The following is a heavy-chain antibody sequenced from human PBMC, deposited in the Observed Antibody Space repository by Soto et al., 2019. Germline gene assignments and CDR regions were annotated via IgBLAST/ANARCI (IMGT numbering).Heavy chain of an antibody. CDR3: ARDTPEEKRDLDY. CDR1: GFTFSSYG. J-gene: IGHJ4*02. V-gene: IGHV3-33*01. CDR2: IWYDGSNK. Sequence: VGSLRLSCAASGFTFSSYGMHWVRQAPGKGLEWVAVIWYDGSNKYYADSVKGRFTISRDNSKNTLYLQMNSLRAEDTAVYYCARDTPEEKRDLDYWGQGTLVTVSS.